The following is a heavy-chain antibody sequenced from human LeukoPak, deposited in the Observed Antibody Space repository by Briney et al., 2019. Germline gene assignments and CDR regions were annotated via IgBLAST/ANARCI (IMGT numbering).Heavy chain of an antibody. D-gene: IGHD3-22*01. V-gene: IGHV4-39*01. Sequence: SSETLSLTCTVSGGSITSIIYYWGWIRQPPGKGLEWIGTIYYSGSTYYNPSLKSRVTISVDTSRNQFSLKLSSVTAADTAVHYCARHTSSGYEEWFDPWGQGTLVTVSS. CDR2: IYYSGST. J-gene: IGHJ5*02. CDR1: GGSITSIIYY. CDR3: ARHTSSGYEEWFDP.